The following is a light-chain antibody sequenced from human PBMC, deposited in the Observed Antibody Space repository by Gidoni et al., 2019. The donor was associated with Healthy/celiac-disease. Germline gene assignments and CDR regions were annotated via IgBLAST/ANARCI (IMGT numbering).Light chain of an antibody. CDR2: AAS. V-gene: IGKV1-27*01. J-gene: IGKJ1*01. Sequence: DIQMTQSPSSLSASVGDRVTITCRASQGISNYLAWYQQKPGKVPKLLIYAASTLQSGVPSRFSGSGSGTDFTLTISSLQPEDVATYYFQKYNSAPPWTFGQXTKVEIK. CDR1: QGISNY. CDR3: QKYNSAPPWT.